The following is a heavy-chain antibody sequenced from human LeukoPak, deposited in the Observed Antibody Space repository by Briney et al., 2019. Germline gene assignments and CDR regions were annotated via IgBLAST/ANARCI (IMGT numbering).Heavy chain of an antibody. D-gene: IGHD2-2*03. CDR3: ARHGFTDYFDY. J-gene: IGHJ4*02. Sequence: SETLSHTCAVSGGSISSTITYWGWIRQPPGKGLEWIGRIYYSGSTFYNPSLKSRVTISVDTSKNQLFLRLSSVTAADTAVYYCARHGFTDYFDYWAEEPLVTVSS. CDR1: GGSISSTITY. V-gene: IGHV4-39*01. CDR2: IYYSGST.